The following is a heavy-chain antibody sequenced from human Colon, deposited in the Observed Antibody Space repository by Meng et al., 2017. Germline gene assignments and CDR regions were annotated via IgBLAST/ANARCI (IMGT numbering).Heavy chain of an antibody. CDR2: FYFSGNS. V-gene: IGHV4-31*03. CDR1: GDSISSGNNY. D-gene: IGHD3-22*01. Sequence: QVHLEESVQVLSRPSKTLPLTCTVFGDSISSGNNYWSWSRQHPGKGLEWIGYFYFSGNSYYNPSLKSRVTISVDTSKNQFSLNLRSVTAADTAVYYCASYYYDSSGVTYFDPWGQGTLVTVSS. CDR3: ASYYYDSSGVTYFDP. J-gene: IGHJ5*02.